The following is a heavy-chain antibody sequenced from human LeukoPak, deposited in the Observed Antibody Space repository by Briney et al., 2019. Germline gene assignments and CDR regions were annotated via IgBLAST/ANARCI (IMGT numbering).Heavy chain of an antibody. D-gene: IGHD3-3*01. V-gene: IGHV3-11*01. Sequence: GGSLRLSCAASGFTFSDYYMSWIRQAPGKGLEWVSYISSSGSTIYYADSVKGRFTISRDNAKNSLYLQMNSLRAEDTAVYYCATYYDFWSGYYGGNGVDVWGQGTTVTVSS. J-gene: IGHJ6*02. CDR2: ISSSGSTI. CDR1: GFTFSDYY. CDR3: ATYYDFWSGYYGGNGVDV.